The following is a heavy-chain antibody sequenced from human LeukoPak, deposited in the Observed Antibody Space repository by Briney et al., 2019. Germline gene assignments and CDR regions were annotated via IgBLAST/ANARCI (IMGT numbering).Heavy chain of an antibody. CDR1: GFTFSSYS. V-gene: IGHV3-48*01. D-gene: IGHD1-26*01. CDR2: ISSSSSTI. Sequence: QPGGPEISCAASGFTFSSYSMNWVRLAPGKGLEWVSYISSSSSTIYYADSVKGRFTISRDNSKNTLYLQMNSLRAEDTAVYYCAKFKRMGELLAWGQGTMVTVSS. J-gene: IGHJ3*01. CDR3: AKFKRMGELLA.